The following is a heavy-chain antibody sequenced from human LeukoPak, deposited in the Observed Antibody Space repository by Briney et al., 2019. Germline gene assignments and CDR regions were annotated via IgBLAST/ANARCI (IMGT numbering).Heavy chain of an antibody. CDR3: ARAPRDSSSSNYMRRFDY. CDR2: IYHSGST. V-gene: IGHV4-38-2*01. D-gene: IGHD3-22*01. J-gene: IGHJ4*02. Sequence: SETLSLTCAVSGYSISSDNYWVWIRQPPGQGLEWTGGIYHSGSTYYNPSLKSRVTMSVDTSKNQFSLKLSSVTAADTAVYYCARAPRDSSSSNYMRRFDYWGQGTLVTVSS. CDR1: GYSISSDNY.